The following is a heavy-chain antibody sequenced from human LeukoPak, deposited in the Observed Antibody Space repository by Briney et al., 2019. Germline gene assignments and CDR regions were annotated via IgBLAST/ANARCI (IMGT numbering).Heavy chain of an antibody. CDR3: AAVRREYYYYYYMDV. V-gene: IGHV1-2*02. CDR1: GYTFTGYY. D-gene: IGHD3-10*02. Sequence: ASVKVSCKASGYTFTGYYMHWVRQAPGQGLEWMGWINPNSGGTNYAQKFQGRVTMTRDTSISTAYMELSRLRSDDTAVYYCAAVRREYYYYYYMDVWGKGTTVTVSS. J-gene: IGHJ6*03. CDR2: INPNSGGT.